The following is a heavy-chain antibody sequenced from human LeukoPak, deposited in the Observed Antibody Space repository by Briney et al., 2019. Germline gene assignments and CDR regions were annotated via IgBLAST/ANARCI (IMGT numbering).Heavy chain of an antibody. Sequence: GGSLRLSCAASGFTVSTNYMNWARQAPGKGLEWVSIIYSGGSTNYADSVKGRFTISRDNSKNTLYLQMNSLRAEDTAVYYCTRTSSGWYSYWGQGTLVTVSS. J-gene: IGHJ4*02. CDR2: IYSGGST. V-gene: IGHV3-66*01. CDR1: GFTVSTNY. D-gene: IGHD6-19*01. CDR3: TRTSSGWYSY.